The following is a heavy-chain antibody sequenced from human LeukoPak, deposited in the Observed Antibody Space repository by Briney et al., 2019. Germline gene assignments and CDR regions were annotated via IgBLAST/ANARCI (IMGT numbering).Heavy chain of an antibody. J-gene: IGHJ6*03. CDR2: INHSGST. D-gene: IGHD6-6*01. Sequence: GSLRLSCAASGFTFSSYGMSWIRQPPGKGLEWIGEINHSGSTNYNPSLKSRVTISVDTSKNQFSLKLSSVTAADTAVYYCARRGGTSIAARRAPNYYYYYYMDVWGKGTTVTVSS. V-gene: IGHV4-34*01. CDR3: ARRGGTSIAARRAPNYYYYYYMDV. CDR1: GFTFSSYG.